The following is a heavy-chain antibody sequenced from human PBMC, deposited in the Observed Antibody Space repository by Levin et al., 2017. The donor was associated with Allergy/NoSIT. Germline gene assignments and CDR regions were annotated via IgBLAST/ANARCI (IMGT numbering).Heavy chain of an antibody. J-gene: IGHJ4*02. CDR1: GFTFSTYA. D-gene: IGHD2-2*03. Sequence: QSGGSLRLSCAASGFTFSTYAMHWVRQAPGKGLEWVAVVSYGGDTEYYADSVKGRFTISRDNSKNTMYLQMNSLRAEDTAVYFCARDVLGYCTSVSCYSARAYDYWGQGTLVTISS. CDR2: VSYGGDTE. CDR3: ARDVLGYCTSVSCYSARAYDY. V-gene: IGHV3-30-3*01.